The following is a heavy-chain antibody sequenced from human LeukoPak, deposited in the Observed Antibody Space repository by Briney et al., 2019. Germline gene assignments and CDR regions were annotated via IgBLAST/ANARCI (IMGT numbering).Heavy chain of an antibody. Sequence: PSETLSLTCAVYGGSFSGYYWSWIRQPPGKGLEWIGEINHSGSTNYNPSLKSRVTISVDTSKNQFSLKLSSVTAADTAVYYCARGHRSVWYRYYFDYWGQGTLVTVSS. V-gene: IGHV4-34*01. CDR1: GGSFSGYY. CDR2: INHSGST. D-gene: IGHD6-19*01. J-gene: IGHJ4*02. CDR3: ARGHRSVWYRYYFDY.